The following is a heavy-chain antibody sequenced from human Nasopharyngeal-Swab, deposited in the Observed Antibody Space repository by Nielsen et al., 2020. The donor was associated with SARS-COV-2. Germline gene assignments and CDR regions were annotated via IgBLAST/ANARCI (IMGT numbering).Heavy chain of an antibody. CDR1: GGTFSSYA. CDR3: ARAILLMAGDWYFDL. Sequence: SVKVSCKASGGTFSSYAISWVRQAPGQGLEWMGGIIPIFGTANYAQKFQGRVTITADESTSTAYMELSSLRSEDTAVYYCARAILLMAGDWYFDLWGRGTLVTVSS. D-gene: IGHD2-8*01. V-gene: IGHV1-69*13. CDR2: IIPIFGTA. J-gene: IGHJ2*01.